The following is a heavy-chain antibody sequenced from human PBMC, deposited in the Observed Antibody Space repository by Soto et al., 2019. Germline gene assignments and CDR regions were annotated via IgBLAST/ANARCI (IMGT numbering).Heavy chain of an antibody. V-gene: IGHV4-59*01. J-gene: IGHJ4*02. CDR1: GGSISSYY. D-gene: IGHD6-13*01. CDR3: ARDGSSWSYFDY. Sequence: ETLSLTCTFSGGSISSYYWSWIRQPPGKGLEWIGYIHYSGSTNYNPSLKSRVTISVDTSKNQFSLKLSSVTAADTAVYYCARDGSSWSYFDYWGQGTLVTVSS. CDR2: IHYSGST.